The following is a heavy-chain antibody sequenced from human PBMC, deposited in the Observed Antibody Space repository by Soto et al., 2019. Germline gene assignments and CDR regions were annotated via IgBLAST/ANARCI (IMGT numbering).Heavy chain of an antibody. CDR3: ARGVGGY. D-gene: IGHD2-15*01. V-gene: IGHV4-39*01. J-gene: IGHJ4*02. CDR2: IYSTGST. CDR1: GGSISSSLFY. Sequence: PSETLSLTCTVSGGSISSSLFYWGWIRQPPGKGLEWIGNIYSTGSTDYNPSLKSRVTVSVDTSKNQFSLQLSSVTAADTAVYYCARGVGGYWGQGTLVTVSS.